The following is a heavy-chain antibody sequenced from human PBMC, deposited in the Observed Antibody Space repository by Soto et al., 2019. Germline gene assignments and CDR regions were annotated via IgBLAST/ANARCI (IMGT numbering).Heavy chain of an antibody. CDR2: ITNGGKST. CDR1: GFTFSSYR. CDR3: ARDIWGGLVV. J-gene: IGHJ6*01. V-gene: IGHV3-74*01. D-gene: IGHD3-3*01. Sequence: VQLVESGGGLVQPGGSLRLSCAASGFTFSSYRMQWVRQTPGKGLVWVGRITNGGKSTYYADSVQGRVTISRDNAKSKLYLRMYGPRDEDTFVFNSARDIWGGLVVWGKGNTFIVTS.